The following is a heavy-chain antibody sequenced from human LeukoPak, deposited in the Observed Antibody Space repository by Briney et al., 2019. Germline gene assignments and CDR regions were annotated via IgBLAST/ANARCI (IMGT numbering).Heavy chain of an antibody. CDR2: ISAYNGNT. CDR1: GYTFNSYG. V-gene: IGHV1-18*01. D-gene: IGHD6-13*01. CDR3: ARRTYSSSSSFNF. Sequence: ASVKVSCKASGYTFNSYGISWVRQATGQGLEWMGWISAYNGNTKYAQNLQGRVTMTTETSASTAYMELRSLRSEDTAVYYCARRTYSSSSSFNFWGQGTLVTVSS. J-gene: IGHJ4*02.